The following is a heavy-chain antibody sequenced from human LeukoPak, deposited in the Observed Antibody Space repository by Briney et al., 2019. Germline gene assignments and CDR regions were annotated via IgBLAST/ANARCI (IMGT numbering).Heavy chain of an antibody. D-gene: IGHD6-13*01. Sequence: GGSLRLSCAASGFTFNSYGMHWVRQAPGKGLEWVAFIRYDGSNKYYADSVKGRFTISRDNSKNTLYLQMNSLRAEDTAVYYCARGQQLVRGYFDYWGQGTLVTVSS. V-gene: IGHV3-30*02. CDR3: ARGQQLVRGYFDY. CDR1: GFTFNSYG. J-gene: IGHJ4*02. CDR2: IRYDGSNK.